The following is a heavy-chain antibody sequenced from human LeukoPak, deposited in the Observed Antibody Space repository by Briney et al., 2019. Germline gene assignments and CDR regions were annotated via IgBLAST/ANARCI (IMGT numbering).Heavy chain of an antibody. D-gene: IGHD3-10*01. Sequence: PSETLSLTCTVSGGSISSYYWSWIRQPAGKGLEWIGRIYTSGSTNYNPSLKSRVTTSVDTSKNQFSLKLSSVTAADTAVYYCARETRRSNLFTMVRGGILYGMDVWGQGTTVTVSS. V-gene: IGHV4-4*07. J-gene: IGHJ6*02. CDR2: IYTSGST. CDR3: ARETRRSNLFTMVRGGILYGMDV. CDR1: GGSISSYY.